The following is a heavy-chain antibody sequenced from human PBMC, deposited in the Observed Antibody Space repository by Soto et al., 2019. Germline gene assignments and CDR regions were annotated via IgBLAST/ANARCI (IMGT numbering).Heavy chain of an antibody. CDR3: ARATLDELDTVLNYFDY. J-gene: IGHJ4*02. D-gene: IGHD5-18*01. CDR1: GYTFTSYG. CDR2: ISAYNGNT. Sequence: ASVKVSCKASGYTFTSYGISWVRQAPGQGLEWMGWISAYNGNTNYAQKLQGRVTMTTDTSTSTAYMELRSLRSDDTAAYYCARATLDELDTVLNYFDYWGQGTLVTVSS. V-gene: IGHV1-18*04.